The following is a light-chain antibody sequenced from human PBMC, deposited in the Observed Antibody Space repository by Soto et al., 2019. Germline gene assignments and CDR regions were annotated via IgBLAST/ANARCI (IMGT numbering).Light chain of an antibody. Sequence: EIVFTQSPGTLSLSPGERATLSCRASQSVSSNYLAWYQQEPGQAPRLLIYGASSRATGIPDRFSGSGSGTDFTLTISRLEPEDFAVYYCQQYGSSPRTFGQGTKVDIK. CDR3: QQYGSSPRT. V-gene: IGKV3-20*01. J-gene: IGKJ1*01. CDR1: QSVSSNY. CDR2: GAS.